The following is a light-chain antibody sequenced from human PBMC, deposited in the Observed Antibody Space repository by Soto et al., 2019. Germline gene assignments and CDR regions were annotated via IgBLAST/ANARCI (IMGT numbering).Light chain of an antibody. J-gene: IGKJ5*01. V-gene: IGKV3-15*01. CDR3: QQYNTWPPIT. Sequence: EIVMTQSPATLSVYQGERVTLSSRASQSVRSNLAWYQQKPGQAPRLLIYGASTRATGLPARFSGSGSGTDFTLTISSLQSEDFAVYYCQQYNTWPPITFGQGTLLEIK. CDR2: GAS. CDR1: QSVRSN.